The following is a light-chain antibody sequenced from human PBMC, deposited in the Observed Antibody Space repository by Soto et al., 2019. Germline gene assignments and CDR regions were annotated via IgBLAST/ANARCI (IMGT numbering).Light chain of an antibody. CDR1: SSDIGSYDF. Sequence: QSALTQPASVSGSPGQSIAISCTGTSSDIGSYDFVSWYQQHPDKAPKLIIYEVTKRPSGVSSRFSGSKSGNTASLTISGLPAEDEGDYYCGSHTSGSTRVFGTGTKLTVL. CDR3: GSHTSGSTRV. V-gene: IGLV2-14*01. CDR2: EVT. J-gene: IGLJ1*01.